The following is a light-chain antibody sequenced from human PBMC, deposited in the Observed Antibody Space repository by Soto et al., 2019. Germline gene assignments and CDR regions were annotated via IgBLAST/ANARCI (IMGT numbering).Light chain of an antibody. CDR3: QQYESYPMT. CDR1: QSISSW. Sequence: DSQMTQYPSTLSASIGDRVTITCRAGQSISSWLAWYQQKPGKAPKLLISKASTLQSGVPPRFSGSGSGTEFALTISSLQPDDFATYDCQQYESYPMTFGGGNKVEIK. V-gene: IGKV1-5*03. CDR2: KAS. J-gene: IGKJ4*01.